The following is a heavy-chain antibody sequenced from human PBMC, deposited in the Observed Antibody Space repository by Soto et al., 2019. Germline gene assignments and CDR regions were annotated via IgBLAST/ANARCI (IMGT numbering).Heavy chain of an antibody. V-gene: IGHV3-7*05. CDR3: ARDVSPGSSSLYLDAFDI. CDR1: GFTLSAYW. D-gene: IGHD6-13*01. Sequence: EVQLEESGGDLVQPGGSLRLSCAASGFTLSAYWMTWVRQAPGKGLEWVANINRDGSKKSYLDSVRVRFTITRDNVGNSLYLQMDSLRPDDTALYYCARDVSPGSSSLYLDAFDIWGQGTIVTVSS. J-gene: IGHJ3*02. CDR2: INRDGSKK.